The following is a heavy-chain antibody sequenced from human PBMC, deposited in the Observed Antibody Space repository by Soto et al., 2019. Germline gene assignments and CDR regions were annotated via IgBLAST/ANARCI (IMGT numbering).Heavy chain of an antibody. CDR3: ARALTGTIHPHCFDH. CDR2: IYPGDSDT. CDR1: GYSFTDYW. V-gene: IGHV5-51*01. Sequence: GESLKISCRGSGYSFTDYWIGWVRHMPGKGLEWMGIIYPGDSDTRYSPSFQGQVTISADNSISTAYLQWRSLRASDTAMYYCARALTGTIHPHCFDHWGQGTLVTVSS. J-gene: IGHJ4*02. D-gene: IGHD1-7*01.